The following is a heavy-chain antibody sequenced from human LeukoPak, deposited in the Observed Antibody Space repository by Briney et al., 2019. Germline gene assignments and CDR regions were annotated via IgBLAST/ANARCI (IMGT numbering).Heavy chain of an antibody. V-gene: IGHV3-7*04. CDR3: ARDGRLQSLAY. CDR1: GFIFCDYW. CDR2: IKGDGSET. Sequence: GGSLRLSCAASGFIFCDYWMTWVRQAPGKGLQWVASIKGDGSETSYVDSVKGRYTISRDNAKNSLFLQMNSLTDEDTAVYYCARDGRLQSLAYWGQGTLVTVSS. J-gene: IGHJ4*02. D-gene: IGHD4-11*01.